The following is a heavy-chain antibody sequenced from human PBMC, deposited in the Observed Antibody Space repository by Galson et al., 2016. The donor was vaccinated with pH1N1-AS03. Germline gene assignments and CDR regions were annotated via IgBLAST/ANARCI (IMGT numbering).Heavy chain of an antibody. CDR3: ARAPDFGDQRSFDY. D-gene: IGHD4-17*01. V-gene: IGHV4-31*03. J-gene: IGHJ4*02. CDR1: GVSIRSGGYY. CDR2: VYDIGGT. Sequence: LSLTCSVSGVSIRSGGYYWTWIRQFPGKGLEWIGFVYDIGGTNYNPSLRSRVSISLDTSRSQFSLRLTSVTAADTAVCYCARAPDFGDQRSFDYWGQGRLVIVSS.